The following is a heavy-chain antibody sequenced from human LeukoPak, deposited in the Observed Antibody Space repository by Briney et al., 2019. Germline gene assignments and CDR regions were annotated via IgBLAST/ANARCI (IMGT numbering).Heavy chain of an antibody. CDR3: AKSWNYYDSSGDDALDI. D-gene: IGHD3-22*01. Sequence: GGSLRLSCAASGFTFSSYAMSWVRQAPGKGLEWVSGISGSGGSTYYADSVKGRFTISRDNSKNTLYLQMNSLRAEDTAVYYCAKSWNYYDSSGDDALDIWGQGTMVTVSS. CDR1: GFTFSSYA. V-gene: IGHV3-23*01. CDR2: ISGSGGST. J-gene: IGHJ3*02.